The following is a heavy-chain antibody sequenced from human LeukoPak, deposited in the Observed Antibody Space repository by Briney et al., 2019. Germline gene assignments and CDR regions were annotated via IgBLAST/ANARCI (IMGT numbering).Heavy chain of an antibody. CDR1: GFNVRSYW. Sequence: GGSLRLSCAASGFNVRSYWMHWVRHVPGKGLVWVSRINGDGTTTNYANSVKGRFTISRDNAKNSLYLQMNSLRAEDTAVYYCARGKSSGDAFDIWGQGTMVTVSS. J-gene: IGHJ3*02. D-gene: IGHD6-19*01. CDR2: INGDGTTT. V-gene: IGHV3-74*01. CDR3: ARGKSSGDAFDI.